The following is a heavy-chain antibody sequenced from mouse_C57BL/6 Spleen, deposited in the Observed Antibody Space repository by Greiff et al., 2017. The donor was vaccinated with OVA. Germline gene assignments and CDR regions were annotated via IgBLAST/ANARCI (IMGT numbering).Heavy chain of an antibody. Sequence: VKLQQPGAELVKPGASVKLSCKASGYTFTSYWMQWVKQRPGQGLEWIGEIDPSDSYTNYNQKFKGKATLTVDTSSSTAYMQLSSLTSEDSAVYYCAWWLLRDAYWGQGTLVTVSA. V-gene: IGHV1-50*01. CDR2: IDPSDSYT. D-gene: IGHD2-3*01. CDR1: GYTFTSYW. J-gene: IGHJ3*01. CDR3: AWWLLRDAY.